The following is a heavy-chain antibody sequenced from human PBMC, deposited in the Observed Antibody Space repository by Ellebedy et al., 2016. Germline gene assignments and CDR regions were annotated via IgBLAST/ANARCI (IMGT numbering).Heavy chain of an antibody. CDR1: GFTLSNAW. D-gene: IGHD3-16*01. J-gene: IGHJ4*02. CDR2: IKSKSYGGTT. CDR3: TTTFTYLNYLWEGPDY. Sequence: GESLKISXASSGFTLSNAWMSWVRQAPGKGLEWVGRIKSKSYGGTTNFAAPVEGRFSISRDDSENTLSLQMNSLKTEDTGVYYCTTTFTYLNYLWEGPDYWGQGTLVTVSS. V-gene: IGHV3-15*06.